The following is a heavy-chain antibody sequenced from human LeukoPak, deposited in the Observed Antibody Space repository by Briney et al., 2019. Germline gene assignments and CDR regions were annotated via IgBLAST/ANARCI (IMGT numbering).Heavy chain of an antibody. CDR3: AKGRIYDVVNYFDY. J-gene: IGHJ4*02. CDR1: GFTFSSYA. CDR2: ISGRGPNT. V-gene: IGHV3-23*01. D-gene: IGHD3-9*01. Sequence: GGSLRLSCAASGFTFSSYAMSWVRQAPGKGLEWVSGISGRGPNTYYADPVKGRFTISRDNSKNTLYLQMNNLRAEDTAVYYCAKGRIYDVVNYFDYWGQGTLVTVSS.